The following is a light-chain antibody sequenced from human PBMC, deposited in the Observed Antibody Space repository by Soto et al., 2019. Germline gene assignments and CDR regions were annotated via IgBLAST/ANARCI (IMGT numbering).Light chain of an antibody. V-gene: IGKV3-15*01. J-gene: IGKJ1*01. CDR1: ETVSTN. Sequence: LVVTQPPAALSVSPGDRATLSCRASETVSTNLAWYQQEPGQAPRLLISGASTRAAGISDRFRGSGSGTEFTLTISSLRSEDSAIYYCQQYFEWPPMTFGQGTKVDIK. CDR2: GAS. CDR3: QQYFEWPPMT.